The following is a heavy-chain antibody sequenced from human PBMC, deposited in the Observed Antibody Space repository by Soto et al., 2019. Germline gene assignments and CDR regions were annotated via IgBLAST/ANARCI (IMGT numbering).Heavy chain of an antibody. J-gene: IGHJ5*02. V-gene: IGHV6-1*01. Sequence: SQTLSLTCVISGDSVSSNSAAWNWTRQSPSRGLEWLGRTYYRSKWYNDYAVSVKSRITINPDTSKNQFSLQLNSVTPEDTAVYYCASTLGFGELLGNWFDPWGQGTLVTVSS. CDR1: GDSVSSNSAA. CDR2: TYYRSKWYN. CDR3: ASTLGFGELLGNWFDP. D-gene: IGHD3-10*01.